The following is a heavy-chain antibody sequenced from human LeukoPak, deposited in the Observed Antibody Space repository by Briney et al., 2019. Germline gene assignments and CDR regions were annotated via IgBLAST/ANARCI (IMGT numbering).Heavy chain of an antibody. CDR2: ISSSSSYI. V-gene: IGHV3-21*01. D-gene: IGHD3-10*01. CDR3: ARGDPIRGVITYDAFDI. Sequence: GGSLRLSCAASGFTFSSYSMNWVRQAPGKGLEWVSSISSSSSYIYYADSVKGRFTFSRDNSKNSLYLQMSSLRAEDTAAYYCARGDPIRGVITYDAFDIWGQGTMVTVSS. CDR1: GFTFSSYS. J-gene: IGHJ3*02.